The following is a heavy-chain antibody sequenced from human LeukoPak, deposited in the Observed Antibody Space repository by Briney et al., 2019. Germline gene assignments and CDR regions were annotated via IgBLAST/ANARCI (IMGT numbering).Heavy chain of an antibody. D-gene: IGHD3-3*01. CDR3: ARSHKQYYDFWSGYPRI. J-gene: IGHJ3*02. V-gene: IGHV5-51*01. CDR1: GYSFTSYW. Sequence: GESLKISRWGSGYSFTSYWLGWVRPMPGKGLEWMGIFYPGESDTRYSPYVQGQVTISADKSISTAYLQWSSLKASDTAMYYCARSHKQYYDFWSGYPRIWGQGTMVTVSS. CDR2: FYPGESDT.